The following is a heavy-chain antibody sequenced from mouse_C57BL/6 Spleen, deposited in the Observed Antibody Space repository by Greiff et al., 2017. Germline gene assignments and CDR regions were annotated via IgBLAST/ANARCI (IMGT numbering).Heavy chain of an antibody. CDR1: GYTFTDYN. CDR3: ARSGYSNYYAMDY. D-gene: IGHD2-5*01. Sequence: EVQLQQSGPELVKPGASVKMSCKASGYTFTDYNMHWVKQSHGQSLEWIGYINPNNGGTSYNQKFKGKATLTVNKSSSTAYMELRSLTSEDSAVYYCARSGYSNYYAMDYWGQGTSVTVSS. CDR2: INPNNGGT. J-gene: IGHJ4*01. V-gene: IGHV1-22*01.